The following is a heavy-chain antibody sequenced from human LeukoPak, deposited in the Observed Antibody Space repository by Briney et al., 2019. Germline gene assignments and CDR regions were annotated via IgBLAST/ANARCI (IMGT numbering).Heavy chain of an antibody. J-gene: IGHJ4*02. CDR3: AREELYGFDY. CDR2: IYYSGST. V-gene: IGHV4-61*01. CDR1: GGSVSSGSYY. Sequence: SETLSLTCTVSGGSVSSGSYYWSWIRQPPGKGLEWIGYIYYSGSTNYNPSLKSRVTISVDTSKNQFSLKLSSVTAADTAVYYCAREELYGFDYWGQGTLVTVSS. D-gene: IGHD3-10*01.